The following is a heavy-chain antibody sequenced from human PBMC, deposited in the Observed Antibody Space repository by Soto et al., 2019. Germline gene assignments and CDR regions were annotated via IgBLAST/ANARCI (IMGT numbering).Heavy chain of an antibody. V-gene: IGHV3-30*18. CDR2: ISRDGSKK. D-gene: IGHD1-20*01. Sequence: ESGGGVVQPGRSLRLSCAASGFSFSSYDIHWVRQAPGKGLEWVAIISRDGSKKDYGDSVKGRFAISRDNSKNMVYLQMNSLRAEDTAVYYCAKNNGLTGTLTYWGQGTLVTVSS. CDR3: AKNNGLTGTLTY. J-gene: IGHJ4*02. CDR1: GFSFSSYD.